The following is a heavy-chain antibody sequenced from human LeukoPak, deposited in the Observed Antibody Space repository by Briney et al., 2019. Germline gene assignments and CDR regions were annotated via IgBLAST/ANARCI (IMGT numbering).Heavy chain of an antibody. J-gene: IGHJ2*01. CDR1: GYTFTTYG. V-gene: IGHV1-18*01. CDR3: ARDGYFDL. CDR2: ISAHNGNT. Sequence: GASVKVSCKASGYTFTTYGIAWVGQAPGQGLEWMGWISAHNGNTNYAQSLQGRVTMTTDTSTNTAYMELRSLRSDDTAVYYCARDGYFDLWGRGTLVTVSS.